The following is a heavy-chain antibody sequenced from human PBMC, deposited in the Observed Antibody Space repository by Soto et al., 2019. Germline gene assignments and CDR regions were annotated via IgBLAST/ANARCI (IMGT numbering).Heavy chain of an antibody. CDR3: AREKPYYYGSGSYYKAKPGDYYYYYGMDV. Sequence: GGSLRLSCAASGFTVSSNYMSWVRQAPGKGLEWVSVIYSGGSTYYADSVKGRFTISRDNSKNTLYLQMNGLRAEDTAVYYCAREKPYYYGSGSYYKAKPGDYYYYYGMDVWGQGTTVTVSS. J-gene: IGHJ6*02. CDR2: IYSGGST. D-gene: IGHD3-10*01. V-gene: IGHV3-53*01. CDR1: GFTVSSNY.